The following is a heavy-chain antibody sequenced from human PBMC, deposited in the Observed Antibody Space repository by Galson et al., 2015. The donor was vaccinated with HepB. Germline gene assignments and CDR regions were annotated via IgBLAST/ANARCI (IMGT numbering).Heavy chain of an antibody. D-gene: IGHD3-3*01. V-gene: IGHV3-23*01. CDR2: ISASGAHS. CDR1: GFTFSSYV. CDR3: AKDLSLEAFTNFDY. Sequence: SLRLSCAASGFTFSSYVMNWVRQAPGKGLEWVSAISASGAHSYYADSVKGRFTLSRDNFKNTLYLQMDSLTAEDTAVYYCAKDLSLEAFTNFDYWGQGILVTVSS. J-gene: IGHJ4*02.